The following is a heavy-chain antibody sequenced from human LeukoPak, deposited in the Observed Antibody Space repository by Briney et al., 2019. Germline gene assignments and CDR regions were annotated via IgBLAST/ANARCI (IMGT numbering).Heavy chain of an antibody. CDR1: GFTFSSYA. V-gene: IGHV3-23*01. J-gene: IGHJ4*02. CDR2: ISGSGGST. D-gene: IGHD4-17*01. CDR3: ATKGQSDYGDYVFY. Sequence: GGSLRLSCAASGFTFSSYAMSWVRQAPGKGLEWVSAISGSGGSTYYADSVKGRFTISRDNSKNTLYLQMNSLRAGDTAVYYCATKGQSDYGDYVFYWGQGTLVTVSS.